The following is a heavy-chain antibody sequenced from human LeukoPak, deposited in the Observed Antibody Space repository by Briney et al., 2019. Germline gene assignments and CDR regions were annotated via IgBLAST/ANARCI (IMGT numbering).Heavy chain of an antibody. V-gene: IGHV3-7*01. Sequence: GGSLRLSCAASGFTFSSYWMSWVRQAPGKGLGWVANIKQDGSEKYYVDSVKGRFTISRDNAKNSLYLQMNSLRAEDTAVYYCAREWLVRGYYFDYWGQGTLVTVSS. D-gene: IGHD6-19*01. CDR1: GFTFSSYW. CDR2: IKQDGSEK. CDR3: AREWLVRGYYFDY. J-gene: IGHJ4*02.